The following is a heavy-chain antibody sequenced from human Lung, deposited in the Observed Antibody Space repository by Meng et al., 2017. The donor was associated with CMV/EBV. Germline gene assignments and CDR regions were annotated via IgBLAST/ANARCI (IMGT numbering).Heavy chain of an antibody. D-gene: IGHD2-15*01. V-gene: IGHV3-20*04. Sequence: GGSLRLXCDASGFRLDDFGMGWVRQAPGKGLEWISGIDWNGGRTVYADSVKSRFTISRDNAENSLYVQMNSLRDEDTAVYYCVRDRIAYGLDVWGQGPTVTVSS. CDR1: GFRLDDFG. J-gene: IGHJ6*02. CDR3: VRDRIAYGLDV. CDR2: IDWNGGRT.